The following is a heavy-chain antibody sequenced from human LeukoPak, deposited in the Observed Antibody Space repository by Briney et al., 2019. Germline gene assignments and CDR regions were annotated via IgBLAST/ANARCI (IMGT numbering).Heavy chain of an antibody. V-gene: IGHV4-38-2*02. J-gene: IGHJ4*02. CDR1: GYSISSGYY. Sequence: SETLSLTCTVSGYSISSGYYWGWIRQPPGKGLEWIGSIYHSGSTYYNPSLRSRVTISVDTSKNQFSLKLNSVTAADTAVYYCAGPDTGKGDTLGYWGQGTLVTVSS. CDR3: AGPDTGKGDTLGY. CDR2: IYHSGST. D-gene: IGHD5-18*01.